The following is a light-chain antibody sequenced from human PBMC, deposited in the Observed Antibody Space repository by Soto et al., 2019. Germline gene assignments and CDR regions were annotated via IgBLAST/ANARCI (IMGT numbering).Light chain of an antibody. Sequence: QSVLTQPASVSASPGQSITISCTGTSTDIGAYNYVSWYQQHPGKAPKLLIYEVTNRPSGVSNRFSGSKSGNTASLTISGLQAEDEANYYCNSYTTLSNRVFGTGTKVTVL. CDR3: NSYTTLSNRV. V-gene: IGLV2-14*01. CDR2: EVT. CDR1: STDIGAYNY. J-gene: IGLJ1*01.